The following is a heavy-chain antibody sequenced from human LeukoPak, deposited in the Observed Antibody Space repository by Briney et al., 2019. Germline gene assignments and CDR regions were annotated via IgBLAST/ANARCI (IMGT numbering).Heavy chain of an antibody. D-gene: IGHD4-17*01. J-gene: IGHJ4*02. CDR1: GYSVSSGYY. V-gene: IGHV4-38-2*02. CDR3: ARTYGDYRFDY. Sequence: SETLSLTCTVSGYSVSSGYYWGWIRQSPGKGLEWIGSIYHSGSTYYGPSLRSRSTISVDTSKKQFSLKLTSVPAADTAMYYCARTYGDYRFDYWGQGTLVTVSS. CDR2: IYHSGST.